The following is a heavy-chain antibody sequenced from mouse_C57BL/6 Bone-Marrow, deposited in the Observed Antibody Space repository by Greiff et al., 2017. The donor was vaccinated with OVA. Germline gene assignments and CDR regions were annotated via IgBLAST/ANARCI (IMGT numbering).Heavy chain of an antibody. J-gene: IGHJ1*03. CDR2: IHPNSGST. Sequence: VQLQQPGAELVKPGASVKLSCKASGYTFTSYWMHWVKQRPGQGLEWIGMIHPNSGSTNYNEKFKSKATLTVDKSSSTAYMQLSSLSSEDSAVYYCARIRIITTGSPRERFDVWGTGTTVTVSS. D-gene: IGHD1-1*01. CDR1: GYTFTSYW. CDR3: ARIRIITTGSPRERFDV. V-gene: IGHV1-64*01.